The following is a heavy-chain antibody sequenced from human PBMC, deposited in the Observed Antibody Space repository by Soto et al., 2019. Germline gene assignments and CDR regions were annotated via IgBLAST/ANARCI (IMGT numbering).Heavy chain of an antibody. CDR1: GFTFSSYA. CDR3: ANLRYGY. J-gene: IGHJ4*02. V-gene: IGHV3-23*01. D-gene: IGHD1-1*01. Sequence: GGSLRLSCAASGFTFSSYAMRWVRQAPGKGLEWVSTITGGGDITYYADSVKGRFTISRDNSKNTVYLQMNNLRAEDTAVYYCANLRYGYWGQGTLVTVSS. CDR2: ITGGGDIT.